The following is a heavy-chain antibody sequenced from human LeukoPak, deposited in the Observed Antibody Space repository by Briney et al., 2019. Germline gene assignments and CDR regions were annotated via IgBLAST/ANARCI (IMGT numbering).Heavy chain of an antibody. D-gene: IGHD3-22*01. J-gene: IGHJ4*02. CDR3: ARDHYYDTSGYIDY. V-gene: IGHV3-11*05. CDR1: GFTFGDFY. Sequence: PGRSLRLSCAASGFTFGDFYMSWIRQAPGKGLEWVSYISSTSAYTNYADSVKGRFTISRDNAKNSLYLQMSSLRVEDTAVYYCARDHYYDTSGYIDYWGQGSLVTVSS. CDR2: ISSTSAYT.